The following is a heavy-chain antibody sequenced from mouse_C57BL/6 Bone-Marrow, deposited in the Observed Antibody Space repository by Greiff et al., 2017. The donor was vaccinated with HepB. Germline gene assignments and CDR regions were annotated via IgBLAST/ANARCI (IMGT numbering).Heavy chain of an antibody. CDR2: ISNGGGRT. D-gene: IGHD1-1*01. V-gene: IGHV5-12*01. CDR3: ARRDYGSSYVEDAMDY. CDR1: GFTFSDYY. Sequence: EVMLVESGGVLVQPGGSLKLSCAASGFTFSDYYMYWVRQTPEKRLEWVAYISNGGGRTYYPDTVKGRFTISRDTAKNTPYLQMSRLKSEDTAMYDCARRDYGSSYVEDAMDYWGQGTSVTVSS. J-gene: IGHJ4*01.